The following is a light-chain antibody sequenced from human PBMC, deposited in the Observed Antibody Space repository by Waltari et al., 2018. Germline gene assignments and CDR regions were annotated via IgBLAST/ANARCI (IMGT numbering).Light chain of an antibody. J-gene: IGLJ2*01. Sequence: SSDLTQDPAVSVVLGQTVRITCQVYSLRRYYADWFHQKPGQAPVLVINEKNSRPSGSPDRFSGSSSGNTASLTITGAQAEDEADYYCKSRDSSGNQLDMVFGGGTKLTVL. V-gene: IGLV3-19*01. CDR2: EKN. CDR3: KSRDSSGNQLDMV. CDR1: SLRRYY.